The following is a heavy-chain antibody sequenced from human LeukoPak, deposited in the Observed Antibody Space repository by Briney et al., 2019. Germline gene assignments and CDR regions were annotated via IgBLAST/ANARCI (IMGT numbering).Heavy chain of an antibody. CDR2: ISWNGGSI. Sequence: GRSLRLSCAASGFTFDDYAMHWVRQAPGKGLEWVSGISWNGGSIGYADSVKGRFTISRDDSKNTLYLQMNSLRPEDTAMYYCATDGLTGTTDGTLEDWGQGTLVTVSS. CDR1: GFTFDDYA. D-gene: IGHD1-20*01. CDR3: ATDGLTGTTDGTLED. J-gene: IGHJ4*02. V-gene: IGHV3-9*01.